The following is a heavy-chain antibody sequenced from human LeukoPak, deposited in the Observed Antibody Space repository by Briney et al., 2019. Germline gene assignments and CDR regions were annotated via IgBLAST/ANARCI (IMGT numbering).Heavy chain of an antibody. CDR1: GFTFDDYA. V-gene: IGHV3-9*03. J-gene: IGHJ3*02. CDR3: AKVGALSDAFDI. CDR2: ISWNSGSI. D-gene: IGHD3-10*01. Sequence: PGGSLRLSCAASGFTFDDYAMHWVRQAPGKGLEWVSGISWNSGSIGYADSVKGRFTISRDNAKNSLYLQMNSLRAEDMALYYCAKVGALSDAFDIWGQGTMVTVSS.